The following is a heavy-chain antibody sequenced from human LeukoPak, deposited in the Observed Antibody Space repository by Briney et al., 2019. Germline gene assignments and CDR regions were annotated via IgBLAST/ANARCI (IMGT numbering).Heavy chain of an antibody. J-gene: IGHJ4*02. CDR1: GGSISSTGYY. V-gene: IGHV4-39*01. Sequence: SETLSLTCTVSGGSISSTGYYWGWVRQPPGKGLEWIGSIYYSGSTHYSPSLKSRVTISVDTSKNQFSLRLSSVTAADTAVYYCARHSRNTFGVAVVPYYFDYWGQGTLVTVSS. CDR3: ARHSRNTFGVAVVPYYFDY. D-gene: IGHD3-16*02. CDR2: IYYSGST.